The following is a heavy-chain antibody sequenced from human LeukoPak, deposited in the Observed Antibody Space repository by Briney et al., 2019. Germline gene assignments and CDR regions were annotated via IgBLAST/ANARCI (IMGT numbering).Heavy chain of an antibody. J-gene: IGHJ5*02. V-gene: IGHV1-18*01. CDR3: ARLGIASSGYVSSWLVP. CDR2: ISAYNGNT. Sequence: ASVKVSCKASGYTFTSYGISWVRQAPGRGLEWLGWISAYNGNTNYAQRLQGRVTMTTDTSTSTAYMELRSLRSDDTAVYFCARLGIASSGYVSSWLVPWGQGTLVTVSA. CDR1: GYTFTSYG. D-gene: IGHD6-13*01.